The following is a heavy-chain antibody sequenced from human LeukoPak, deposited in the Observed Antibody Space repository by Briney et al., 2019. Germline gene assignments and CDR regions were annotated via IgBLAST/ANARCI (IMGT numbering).Heavy chain of an antibody. J-gene: IGHJ3*02. CDR2: VSYDGTNK. Sequence: GRSLRLSCAASGFTFSTYAMNCVRQAPGKGLEWVAIVSYDGTNKYHVDSVKGRFTISRDNSKNTLYLQMNSLRGEDTAMYYCARDQPTAFDIWGQGTMVTVSS. CDR1: GFTFSTYA. V-gene: IGHV3-30*04. CDR3: ARDQPTAFDI.